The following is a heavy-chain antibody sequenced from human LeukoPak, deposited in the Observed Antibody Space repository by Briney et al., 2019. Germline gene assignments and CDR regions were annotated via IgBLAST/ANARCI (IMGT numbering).Heavy chain of an antibody. Sequence: SDTLSLTCTVTGGSISSYYWSFIRQPPREALECIGYVHYSGRTNYNPSLKSRVTMSLDTSKNQFSLKLTSVTAADTAVYYCASEGGFYRPLDYSGQGTLVTVSS. J-gene: IGHJ4*02. CDR3: ASEGGFYRPLDY. CDR1: GGSISSYY. CDR2: VHYSGRT. D-gene: IGHD3-3*01. V-gene: IGHV4-59*12.